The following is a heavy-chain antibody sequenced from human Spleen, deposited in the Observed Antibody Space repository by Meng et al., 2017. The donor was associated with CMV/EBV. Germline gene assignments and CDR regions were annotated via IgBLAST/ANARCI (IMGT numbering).Heavy chain of an antibody. D-gene: IGHD1-7*01. CDR3: ARDGKITGTSDGFDY. CDR1: GFTFSSYW. V-gene: IGHV3-74*01. CDR2: INSDGSST. Sequence: GESLKISYAASGFTFSSYWMHWVRQAPGNGLVWVSRINSDGSSTSYADSVKCRFTISRDNTKNTLYLQMNSLRAEDTAVYYCARDGKITGTSDGFDYWGQGTLVTVSS. J-gene: IGHJ4*02.